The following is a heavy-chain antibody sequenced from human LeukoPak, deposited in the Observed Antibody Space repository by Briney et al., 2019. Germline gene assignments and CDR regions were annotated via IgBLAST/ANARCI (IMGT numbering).Heavy chain of an antibody. CDR3: ARVSPGSGPDY. D-gene: IGHD3-10*01. V-gene: IGHV1-2*02. J-gene: IGHJ4*02. Sequence: GASVKVSCKASGYTFNGYYMHWVRQAPGQGLEWMGWINPNSGGTNYAQKFQGRVNMTRDTSISTAYMELSRLRSDDTAVYYCARVSPGSGPDYWGQGTLVTVSS. CDR1: GYTFNGYY. CDR2: INPNSGGT.